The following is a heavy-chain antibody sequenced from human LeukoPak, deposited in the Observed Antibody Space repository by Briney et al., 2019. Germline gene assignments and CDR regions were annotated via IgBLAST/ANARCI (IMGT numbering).Heavy chain of an antibody. CDR3: ARGSSGRCDAFDI. Sequence: KPSETPSLTCTVPGGSISSSYYWGWIRQPPGKGLEWIGSIYYSGSTYYNPSLKSRVTISVDTSKNQFSLKLSSVTAADTAVYYCARGSSGRCDAFDIWGQGTMVTVSS. J-gene: IGHJ3*02. CDR2: IYYSGST. D-gene: IGHD6-19*01. CDR1: GGSISSSYY. V-gene: IGHV4-39*01.